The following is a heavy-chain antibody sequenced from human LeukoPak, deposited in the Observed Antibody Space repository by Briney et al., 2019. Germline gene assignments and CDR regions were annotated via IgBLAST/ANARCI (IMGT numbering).Heavy chain of an antibody. CDR2: ISTIGNTR. J-gene: IGHJ4*02. CDR3: ARELSGTTSYYFDY. CDR1: GFTFSSYE. D-gene: IGHD1-7*01. V-gene: IGHV3-48*03. Sequence: PGGALRVSCVDSGFTFSSYEMSRVRPALGKGLEWGSYISTIGNTRYYADSVKGRFTISRDNAKNSLYLQMNSLRVEDTAVYYCARELSGTTSYYFDYWGQGTLVTVSS.